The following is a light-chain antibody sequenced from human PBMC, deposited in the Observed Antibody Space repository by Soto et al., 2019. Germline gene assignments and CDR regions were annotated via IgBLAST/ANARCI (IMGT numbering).Light chain of an antibody. CDR1: QSVRSN. J-gene: IGKJ1*01. CDR2: SAS. Sequence: EIMMTQSPATLSVSPGERATLSCRASQSVRSNLAWYQQKPGQAPRLLIYSASTRATGIPARFSGSGSGTEFTLTMSRLEPEDFAVYYRQQYGSYGTLGQGTKV. V-gene: IGKV3-15*01. CDR3: QQYGSYGT.